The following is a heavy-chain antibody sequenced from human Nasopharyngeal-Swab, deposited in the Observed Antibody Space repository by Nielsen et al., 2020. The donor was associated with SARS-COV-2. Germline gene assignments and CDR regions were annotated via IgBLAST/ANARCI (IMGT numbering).Heavy chain of an antibody. CDR2: VDTSDSYT. CDR1: GYSFSNYW. J-gene: IGHJ3*02. CDR3: ARQYQNYFGSGDYHGAFDI. V-gene: IGHV5-10-1*01. D-gene: IGHD3-10*01. Sequence: GGSLRLSCEGSGYSFSNYWISWVRQVPGKGLEWMGKVDTSDSYTDYSPYLRGHVTISVDRSISTAYLQWSSLKASDTAMYYCARQYQNYFGSGDYHGAFDIWGQVTMVTVSS.